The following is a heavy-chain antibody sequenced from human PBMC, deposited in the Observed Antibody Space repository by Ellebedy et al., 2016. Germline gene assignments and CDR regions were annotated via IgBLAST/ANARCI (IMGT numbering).Heavy chain of an antibody. CDR3: AKVLVPAATVGAFDI. CDR1: GFTFSSYG. CDR2: IWYDGSNK. D-gene: IGHD2-2*01. Sequence: GESLKISXAASGFTFSSYGMHWVRQAPGKGLEWVAVIWYDGSNKYYADSVKGRFTISRDNSKNTLYLQMNSLRAEDTAVYYCAKVLVPAATVGAFDIWGQGTMVTVSS. J-gene: IGHJ3*02. V-gene: IGHV3-33*06.